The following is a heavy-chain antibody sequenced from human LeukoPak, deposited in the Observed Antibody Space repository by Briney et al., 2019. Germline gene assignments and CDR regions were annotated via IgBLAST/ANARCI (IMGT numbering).Heavy chain of an antibody. CDR2: IYYSGST. CDR1: GGSISSYY. J-gene: IGHJ4*02. V-gene: IGHV4-59*12. D-gene: IGHD6-19*01. Sequence: SETLSLTCTVSGGSISSYYWSWIRQPPGKGLEWIGYIYYSGSTNYNPSLKSRVTISVDTSKDQFSLKLSSVTAADTAVYYCARTNSSGYYFDYWGQGTLVTVSS. CDR3: ARTNSSGYYFDY.